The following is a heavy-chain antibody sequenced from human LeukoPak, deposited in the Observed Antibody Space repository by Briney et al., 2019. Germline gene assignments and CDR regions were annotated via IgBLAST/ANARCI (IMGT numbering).Heavy chain of an antibody. J-gene: IGHJ4*02. D-gene: IGHD2-2*01. Sequence: GGSLRLSCAASGFTFSSYSMNWVRQAPGKGLERVSYISSSSGTIYYADSVRGRFTISRDNAKNSLYLQMNSLRDEDTAVYYCARVWHCTSTSCYDYWGQGTLVTVSS. CDR3: ARVWHCTSTSCYDY. V-gene: IGHV3-48*02. CDR1: GFTFSSYS. CDR2: ISSSSGTI.